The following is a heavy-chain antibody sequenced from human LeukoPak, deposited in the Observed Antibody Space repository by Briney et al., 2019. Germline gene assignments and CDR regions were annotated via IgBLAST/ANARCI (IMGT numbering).Heavy chain of an antibody. CDR3: AKRGVVIRVILVGFHKEAYYFDS. CDR2: ISYDGSNK. D-gene: IGHD3-22*01. Sequence: GRSLRLSCAASGFTFSSYGMHWVRQAPGKGLEWVAVISYDGSNKYYADSVKGRFTISRDNPKNTLYLQMNCLRAEDTAVYFCAKRGVVIRVILVGFHKEAYYFDSWGQGALVTVSS. CDR1: GFTFSSYG. V-gene: IGHV3-30*18. J-gene: IGHJ4*02.